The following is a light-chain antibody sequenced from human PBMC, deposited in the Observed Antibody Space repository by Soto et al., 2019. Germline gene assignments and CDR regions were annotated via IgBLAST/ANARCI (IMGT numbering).Light chain of an antibody. CDR3: QHYNSYSEA. V-gene: IGKV1-9*01. CDR2: AAS. Sequence: DIQLTQSPSFLSASVGDRVTITCRASQGISSSLAWYQQRPGKAPKLLIYAASTLQSGVPSRFSGSGSGTEFTLTISSLQPDDFATYYCQHYNSYSEAFGQGTKVDIK. CDR1: QGISSS. J-gene: IGKJ1*01.